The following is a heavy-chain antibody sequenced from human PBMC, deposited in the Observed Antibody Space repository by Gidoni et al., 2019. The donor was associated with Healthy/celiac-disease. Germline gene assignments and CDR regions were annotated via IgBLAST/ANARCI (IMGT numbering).Heavy chain of an antibody. V-gene: IGHV1-2*02. J-gene: IGHJ4*02. CDR1: GYTVTGYY. D-gene: IGHD5-12*01. CDR3: ARGGRMGLHRQLGY. CDR2: INPHRGGT. Sequence: QVQLVQSGAEEKKPGASVKVSCKASGYTVTGYYMHLVRQAPGQGLEWMGWINPHRGGTNYAQKFPGRVTMPRDTSISTAYMELSRLRSDDTAVYYCARGGRMGLHRQLGYWGQGTLVTVSS.